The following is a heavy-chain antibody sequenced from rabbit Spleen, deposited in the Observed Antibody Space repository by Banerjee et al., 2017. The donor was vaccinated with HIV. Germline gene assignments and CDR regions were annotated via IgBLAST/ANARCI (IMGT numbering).Heavy chain of an antibody. Sequence: QQLVESGGGLVKPGASLTLTCKASGFDFSGYYLSWVRQAPGKGLEWIGYIDPVFGSTYYASWVNGRFTISSDNAQNTLYLQLKSLTAADTATYFCARGPPYAGYTTYGYGYCNLWGPGT. V-gene: IGHV1S7*01. D-gene: IGHD7-1*01. CDR3: ARGPPYAGYTTYGYGYCNL. J-gene: IGHJ4*01. CDR2: IDPVFGST. CDR1: GFDFSGYY.